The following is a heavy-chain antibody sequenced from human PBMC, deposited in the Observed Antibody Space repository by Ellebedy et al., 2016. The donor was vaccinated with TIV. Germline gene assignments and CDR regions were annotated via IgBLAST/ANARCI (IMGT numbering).Heavy chain of an antibody. V-gene: IGHV4-59*01. J-gene: IGHJ4*02. CDR3: AAYYGGRFDY. D-gene: IGHD4-23*01. Sequence: MPSETLSLTCNVSGGSISTFYWSWIRQPPGKGLEFIGYIYYIGITNYNPSLESRVAISIDTSENQFSLRLSSVTATDTAVYYCAAYYGGRFDYWGQGTLGTVSS. CDR1: GGSISTFY. CDR2: IYYIGIT.